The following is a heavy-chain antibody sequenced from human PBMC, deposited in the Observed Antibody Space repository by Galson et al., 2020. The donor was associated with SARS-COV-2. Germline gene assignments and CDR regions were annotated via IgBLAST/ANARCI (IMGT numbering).Heavy chain of an antibody. Sequence: ESGPTLVKPTQTLTLTCSFSGFSLSTDGMCVSWIRQPPGKALEWLARIDWDDDKYYSTSLKTRLTISKDTSKNQVVLRMTNVDPVDTATYYCEREVLAIEAVGSWFDPWGQGTLVTVSS. CDR3: EREVLAIEAVGSWFDP. CDR2: IDWDDDK. D-gene: IGHD6-13*01. J-gene: IGHJ5*02. V-gene: IGHV2-70*11. CDR1: GFSLSTDGMC.